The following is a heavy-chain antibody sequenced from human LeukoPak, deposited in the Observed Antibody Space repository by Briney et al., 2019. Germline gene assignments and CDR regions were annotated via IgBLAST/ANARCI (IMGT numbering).Heavy chain of an antibody. CDR1: GFTFSSSA. Sequence: PGGSLRLSCAASGFTFSSSAMSWVRQVPGKGLEWVSGISASGGSTSYADSVRGRFTISRDNSKNTLYVQMNSLRDEDTAVYYCAKSYNGYESKPDYWGQGTLVTVSS. CDR3: AKSYNGYESKPDY. D-gene: IGHD5-12*01. J-gene: IGHJ4*02. V-gene: IGHV3-23*01. CDR2: ISASGGST.